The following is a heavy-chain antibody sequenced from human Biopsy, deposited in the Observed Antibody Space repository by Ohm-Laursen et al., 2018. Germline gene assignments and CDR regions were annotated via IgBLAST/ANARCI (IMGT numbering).Heavy chain of an antibody. D-gene: IGHD3-22*01. CDR2: VYYTGST. CDR1: GDSISSYY. V-gene: IGHV4-59*01. Sequence: TLSLTCSVSGDSISSYYWSWIRQPPGKGLEWIGYVYYTGSTDYNPSLQSRVTISVDTSTNHFPLRLRSVTPADTAISYCARDRGYYSDRTVPGYFDLWGRGTLVTVSS. CDR3: ARDRGYYSDRTVPGYFDL. J-gene: IGHJ2*01.